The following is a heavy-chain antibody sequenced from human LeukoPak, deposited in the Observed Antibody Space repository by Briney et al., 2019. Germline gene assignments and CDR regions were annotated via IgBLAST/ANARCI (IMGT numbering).Heavy chain of an antibody. D-gene: IGHD5-18*01. Sequence: PGRSLTLSCAASGFTFDDYAMHWVRQAPGKGLEWVSGINWNSGSIGYADSVKGRFTISRDNAKNSLYLQMNSLRAEDTAVYYCAKIQLWLQPFDYWGQGTLVTVSS. CDR1: GFTFDDYA. V-gene: IGHV3-9*01. CDR2: INWNSGSI. CDR3: AKIQLWLQPFDY. J-gene: IGHJ4*02.